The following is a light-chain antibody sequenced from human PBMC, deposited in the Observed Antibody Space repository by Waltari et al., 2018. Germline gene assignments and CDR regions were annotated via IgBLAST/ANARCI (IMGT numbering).Light chain of an antibody. J-gene: IGLJ2*01. V-gene: IGLV2-14*01. CDR3: SSFTSSFTVL. CDR2: EVT. CDR1: SSDVGTYNY. Sequence: QSALTQPASVSGSPGQSITISCTGTSSDVGTYNYFSWYQQHPGKAPRLMIYEVTNRPSGVSNSFSASHSGNAASLSISGLQPEDEARYYCSSFTSSFTVLFGGGTKLTVL.